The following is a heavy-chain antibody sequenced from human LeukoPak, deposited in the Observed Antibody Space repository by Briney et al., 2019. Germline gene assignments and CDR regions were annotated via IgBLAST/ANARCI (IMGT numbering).Heavy chain of an antibody. J-gene: IGHJ4*02. CDR2: ISWNSGSI. CDR3: ARDPPGLTLGSPGDY. V-gene: IGHV3-9*01. D-gene: IGHD3-16*01. CDR1: GFTFDDYA. Sequence: PGRSLRLSCAASGFTFDDYAMHWVRQAPGKGLEWVSGISWNSGSIGYADSVKGRFTITRDNAKNSLYLQMNSLRADDTAVYYCARDPPGLTLGSPGDYWGQGTLVIVSS.